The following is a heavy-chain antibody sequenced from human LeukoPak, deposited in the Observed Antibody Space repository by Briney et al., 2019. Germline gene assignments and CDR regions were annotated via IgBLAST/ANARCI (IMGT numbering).Heavy chain of an antibody. CDR2: ISTYTGRA. V-gene: IGHV1-18*01. J-gene: IGHJ3*01. CDR1: GYRFNVYY. CDR3: ARADGTNSGTNAFDV. D-gene: IGHD4-23*01. Sequence: ASVKVSCKTSGYRFNVYYILWVRQAPGHGLDYGGWISTYTGRANYAQKFQGRVSVITDTSTSTAYLELTNLTSSDTGLYYCARADGTNSGTNAFDVWGLGTMVTVAS.